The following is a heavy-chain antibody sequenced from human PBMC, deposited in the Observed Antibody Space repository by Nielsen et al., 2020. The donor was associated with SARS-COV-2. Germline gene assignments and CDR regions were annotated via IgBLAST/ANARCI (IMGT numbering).Heavy chain of an antibody. V-gene: IGHV3-7*01. Sequence: GGFLRLSCAASGFTFSDYAMAWVRQAPGKGLEWVANINEDGGDKYYVDSVKGRFTISRDNAKNSLYLQMSTLMAEDTAVYYCARCRRPYQLFSGDYYWYFDLWGRGTLVTVSS. CDR2: INEDGGDK. J-gene: IGHJ2*01. CDR3: ARCRRPYQLFSGDYYWYFDL. D-gene: IGHD4-17*01. CDR1: GFTFSDYA.